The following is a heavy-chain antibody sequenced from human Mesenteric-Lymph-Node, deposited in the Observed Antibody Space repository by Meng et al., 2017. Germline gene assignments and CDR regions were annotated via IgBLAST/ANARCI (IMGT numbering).Heavy chain of an antibody. CDR2: IYHSGST. J-gene: IGHJ4*02. V-gene: IGHV4-38-2*02. D-gene: IGHD6-13*01. Sequence: SETLSLTCTVSGYSISSGYYWGWIRQPPGKGLEWIGSIYHSGSTYYNPSLKSRVTISVDTSKNQFSLKLSSVTAADTAVYYCVRVHSSSWDYWGQATLVTVSS. CDR3: VRVHSSSWDY. CDR1: GYSISSGYY.